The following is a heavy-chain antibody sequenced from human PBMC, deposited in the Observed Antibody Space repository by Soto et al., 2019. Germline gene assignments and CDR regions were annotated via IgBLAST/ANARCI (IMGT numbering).Heavy chain of an antibody. CDR3: ARQHCSGTNCPDYYYYLDV. CDR2: IIPALGTA. V-gene: IGHV1-69*08. D-gene: IGHD2-2*01. Sequence: QVQLEQSGAEMRKPGSSVKVSCKASGVTFNNYTITWVRQAPGQGLEWMGGIIPALGTATYPQNFQGRVIFTADRPTGTAYMELSSLISEDTAVYYCARQHCSGTNCPDYYYYLDVWGKGTTVTVSS. CDR1: GVTFNNYT. J-gene: IGHJ6*03.